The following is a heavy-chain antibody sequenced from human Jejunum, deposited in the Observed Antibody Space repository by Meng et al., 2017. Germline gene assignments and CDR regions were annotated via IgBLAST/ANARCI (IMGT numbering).Heavy chain of an antibody. V-gene: IGHV3-53*01. CDR3: LRLVKPSSWWLDP. CDR1: GFTVSRKY. Sequence: GESLKISCVASGFTVSRKYMSWVRQAPGKGLEWVSVIYADGSTNYADSVKGRFTISRDNSKNTAYLQMNSLKTEDTAVYYCLRLVKPSSWWLDPWGQGTLVTVSS. J-gene: IGHJ5*02. D-gene: IGHD2-2*01. CDR2: IYADGST.